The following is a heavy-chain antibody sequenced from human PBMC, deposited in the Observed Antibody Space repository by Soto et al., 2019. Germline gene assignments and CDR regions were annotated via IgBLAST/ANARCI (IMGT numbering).Heavy chain of an antibody. D-gene: IGHD3-22*01. V-gene: IGHV1-18*01. CDR1: GYTFTSYG. CDR2: ISAYNGNT. J-gene: IGHJ6*02. Sequence: ASVKVSCKASGYTFTSYGISWVRQAPGQGLEWMGWISAYNGNTNYAQKLQGRVTMTTDTSTSTAYMELRSLRSDDTAVYYCARSVMIVVVITTDYYGMDVWGQGTTVTVSS. CDR3: ARSVMIVVVITTDYYGMDV.